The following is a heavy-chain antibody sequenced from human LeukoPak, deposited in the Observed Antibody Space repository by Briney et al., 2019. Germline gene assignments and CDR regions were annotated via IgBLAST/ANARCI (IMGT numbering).Heavy chain of an antibody. J-gene: IGHJ3*02. CDR2: ISGSGGYT. CDR3: AKNWGATIYYAFDI. CDR1: GFTFSNAW. D-gene: IGHD5-12*01. V-gene: IGHV3-23*01. Sequence: QPGGSLRLSCAASGFTFSNAWMSWVRQAPGKGLEWVSAISGSGGYTYYADSVKGRFTISRDNSKNTLYLQMNSLRAEDTAVYYCAKNWGATIYYAFDIWGQGTMVTVSS.